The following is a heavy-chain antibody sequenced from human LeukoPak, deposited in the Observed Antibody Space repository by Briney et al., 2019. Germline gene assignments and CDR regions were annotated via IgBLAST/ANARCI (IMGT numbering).Heavy chain of an antibody. CDR2: MNPNSGNT. CDR3: ARDRKYCSSTSCFRGFDL. V-gene: IGHV1-8*01. Sequence: ASVKVSCKASGYTFTSYDINWVRQATGQGLEWMGWMNPNSGNTGYAQKFQGRVTMTRNTSISTAYMELSSLRSEDTAVYYCARDRKYCSSTSCFRGFDLWGQGTLVTVSS. D-gene: IGHD2-2*01. J-gene: IGHJ5*02. CDR1: GYTFTSYD.